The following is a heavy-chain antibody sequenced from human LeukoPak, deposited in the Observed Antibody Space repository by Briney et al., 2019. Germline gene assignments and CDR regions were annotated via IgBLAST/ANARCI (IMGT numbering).Heavy chain of an antibody. Sequence: GGSLRLSCAASGFTFSSYWMSWVRKAPGKGLEWVANIKQDGSEKYYVDSVKGRFTISRDNAMNSLYLQMNSLRAEDTAVYYCARDLTGVVVITRKQDYWGQGTLVTVSS. CDR3: ARDLTGVVVITRKQDY. CDR2: IKQDGSEK. J-gene: IGHJ4*02. V-gene: IGHV3-7*01. D-gene: IGHD3-22*01. CDR1: GFTFSSYW.